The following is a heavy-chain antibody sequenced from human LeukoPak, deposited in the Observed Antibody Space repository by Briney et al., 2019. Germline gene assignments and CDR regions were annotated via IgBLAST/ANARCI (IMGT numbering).Heavy chain of an antibody. CDR2: IYYSGST. CDR1: GGSISSYY. V-gene: IGHV4-59*01. D-gene: IGHD3-22*01. Sequence: SKTLSLTCTVSGGSISSYYWSWIRQPPGKGLEWIGYIYYSGSTNYNPSLKSRVTISVDTSKNQFSLKLSSVTAADTAVYYCARVGTYYYDSSGYSWFDHWGQGTLVTVSS. CDR3: ARVGTYYYDSSGYSWFDH. J-gene: IGHJ5*02.